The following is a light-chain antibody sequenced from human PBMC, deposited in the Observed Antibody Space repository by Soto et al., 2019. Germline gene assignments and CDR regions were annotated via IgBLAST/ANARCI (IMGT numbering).Light chain of an antibody. Sequence: IVLTQSPGTLSLSPGERATLSCRASQSLTSSYLAWYQQKPGQAPRLLIYGASSRATGIPDRFTGSGSGTDFTLTITRLETEDIAVYHCQQYDGSPRTFGQRTKV. CDR3: QQYDGSPRT. CDR1: QSLTSSY. CDR2: GAS. J-gene: IGKJ1*01. V-gene: IGKV3-20*01.